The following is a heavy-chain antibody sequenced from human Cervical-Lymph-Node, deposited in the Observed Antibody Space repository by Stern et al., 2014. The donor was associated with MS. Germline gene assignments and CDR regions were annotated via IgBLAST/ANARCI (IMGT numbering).Heavy chain of an antibody. J-gene: IGHJ4*02. Sequence: DQLVESGAEVKKPGASVKVSCKASGYSFTAYFIHWVRQAPGQGLEWMGWISTDTGGANYAQRFQGRVTMTRDTSISTTYMELSRLRSDDTAVYYCARDRGSHSDYWGQGTLVTVSS. CDR3: ARDRGSHSDY. CDR2: ISTDTGGA. D-gene: IGHD1-26*01. CDR1: GYSFTAYF. V-gene: IGHV1-2*02.